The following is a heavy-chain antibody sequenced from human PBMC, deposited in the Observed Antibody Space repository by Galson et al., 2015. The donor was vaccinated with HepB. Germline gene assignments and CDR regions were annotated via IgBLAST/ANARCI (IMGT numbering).Heavy chain of an antibody. D-gene: IGHD3-10*01. CDR1: GYTFNSFH. CDR3: ASRGPGITMVRGALVN. Sequence: SVKVSCKASGYTFNSFHMHWVRQAPGQGLEWMGIIYPNSGDTTYAQKFQGRVTMTTDTSTSTAYMELRSLRSDDTAVYYCASRGPGITMVRGALVNWGQGTLVTVSS. J-gene: IGHJ4*02. CDR2: IYPNSGDT. V-gene: IGHV1-46*02.